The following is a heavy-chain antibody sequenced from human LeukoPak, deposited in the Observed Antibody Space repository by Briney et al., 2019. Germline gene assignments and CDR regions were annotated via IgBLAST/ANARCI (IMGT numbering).Heavy chain of an antibody. CDR1: GFTFGDYA. CDR2: IRSKAYGGTT. J-gene: IGHJ4*02. Sequence: GGSLRLSCTASGFTFGDYAMSWFRQAPGKGLEWVGFIRSKAYGGTTEYAASVKGGFTISRDDSKSIAHLQMNSLKTEDTAVYYCTRDGYSGYDPTAGHYWGQGTLVTVSS. CDR3: TRDGYSGYDPTAGHY. V-gene: IGHV3-49*03. D-gene: IGHD5-12*01.